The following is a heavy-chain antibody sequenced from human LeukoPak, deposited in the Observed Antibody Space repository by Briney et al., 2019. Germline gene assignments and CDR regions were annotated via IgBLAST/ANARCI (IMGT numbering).Heavy chain of an antibody. Sequence: PGRSLRLSCAASGFTFSSYAMHWVRQAPGKGLEWVAVISYDGSNKYYADSVKGRFTISRDNSKNTLYLQMNSLRAEDTAVYYCARDLSWMYSSSWYSQGPFGYWGQGTLVTVSS. D-gene: IGHD6-13*01. CDR2: ISYDGSNK. J-gene: IGHJ4*02. V-gene: IGHV3-30-3*01. CDR1: GFTFSSYA. CDR3: ARDLSWMYSSSWYSQGPFGY.